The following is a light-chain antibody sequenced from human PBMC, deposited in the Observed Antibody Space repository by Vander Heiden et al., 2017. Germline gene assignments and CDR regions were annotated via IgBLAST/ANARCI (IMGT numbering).Light chain of an antibody. Sequence: EIVFTQSPATLSVSPWERATLSCRASQSVSSNLAWYQQKPGQAPSLLIYGASTRATGIPARFSGSGSGTEFTLTISSLQSEDFAVYYCQQYDNWWTFGQGTKVEVK. CDR2: GAS. CDR1: QSVSSN. V-gene: IGKV3-15*01. J-gene: IGKJ1*01. CDR3: QQYDNWWT.